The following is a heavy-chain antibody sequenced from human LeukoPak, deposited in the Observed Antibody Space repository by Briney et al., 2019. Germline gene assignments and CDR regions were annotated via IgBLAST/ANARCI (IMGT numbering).Heavy chain of an antibody. CDR3: ARPGSYGSGSYRSWFDP. J-gene: IGHJ5*02. CDR1: GGSISSYY. CDR2: IYYSGST. Sequence: SETLSLTCTVSGGSISSYYWSWIRQPPGKGLEWIGYIYYSGSTNYNPSLKSRVTMSVDTSKNQFSLKLSSVTAADTAVYYCARPGSYGSGSYRSWFDPWGQGTLVTVSS. V-gene: IGHV4-59*08. D-gene: IGHD3-10*01.